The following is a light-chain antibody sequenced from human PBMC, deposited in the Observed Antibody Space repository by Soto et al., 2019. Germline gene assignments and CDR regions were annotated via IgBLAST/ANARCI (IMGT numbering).Light chain of an antibody. Sequence: EIVLTQSPGTLSLSAGERATLSCRASQSVSTSSLAWNQHRFGQAPRLLIYGASRRATGIPDRFSGSGSGTDFTLTISRLEPEDFAVYYCQQFGSSAWTFGQGTKVDIK. CDR1: QSVSTSS. CDR3: QQFGSSAWT. V-gene: IGKV3-20*01. J-gene: IGKJ1*01. CDR2: GAS.